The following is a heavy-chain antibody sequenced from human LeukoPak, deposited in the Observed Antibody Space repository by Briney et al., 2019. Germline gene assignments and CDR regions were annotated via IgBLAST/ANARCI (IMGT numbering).Heavy chain of an antibody. CDR1: GGTFSSYA. Sequence: GSSVKVSCKASGGTFSSYAISWVRQAPGQGLEWMGGIIPIFGTANYAQKFQGRVTITADESTSTAYMELSSLRSEDTAVYYCAREPYDSSGFGGYFDYWGQGTLVTVSS. V-gene: IGHV1-69*01. CDR3: AREPYDSSGFGGYFDY. CDR2: IIPIFGTA. D-gene: IGHD3-22*01. J-gene: IGHJ4*02.